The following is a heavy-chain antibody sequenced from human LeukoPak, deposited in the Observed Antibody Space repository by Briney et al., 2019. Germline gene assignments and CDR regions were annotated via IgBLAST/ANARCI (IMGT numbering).Heavy chain of an antibody. CDR1: GGSISSYY. Sequence: SETLSLTCTVSGGSISSYYWSWIRQPPGKGLEWIGYIYYSGSTNYNPSLKSRVTISVDTSKNQFSLKLSSVTAADTAVYYCARNPAAGRRGYYYFDYWGQGTLVTVSS. CDR2: IYYSGST. V-gene: IGHV4-59*01. J-gene: IGHJ4*02. D-gene: IGHD6-13*01. CDR3: ARNPAAGRRGYYYFDY.